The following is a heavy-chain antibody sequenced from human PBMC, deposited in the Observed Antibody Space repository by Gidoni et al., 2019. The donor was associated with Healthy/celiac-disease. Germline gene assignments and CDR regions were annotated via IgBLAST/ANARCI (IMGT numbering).Heavy chain of an antibody. CDR1: GGTFSSYA. CDR2: IIPIFGTA. V-gene: IGHV1-69*01. CDR3: ARAVTTVVMWGKRWYFDL. Sequence: QVQLVQSWAEVKKPGSSVKVSCNASGGTFSSYAISWVRQAPGQGLEWMGGIIPIFGTANYAQKIQGRVTITADESTSKAYMELGSLRSEDTAVYYCARAVTTVVMWGKRWYFDLWGRGTLVTVSS. J-gene: IGHJ2*01. D-gene: IGHD4-17*01.